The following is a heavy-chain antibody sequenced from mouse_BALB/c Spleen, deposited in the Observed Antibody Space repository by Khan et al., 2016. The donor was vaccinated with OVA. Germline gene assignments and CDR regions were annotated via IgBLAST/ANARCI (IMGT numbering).Heavy chain of an antibody. CDR3: TRSAYGDPFAY. V-gene: IGHV1S81*02. J-gene: IGHJ3*01. D-gene: IGHD2-13*01. CDR1: GYTFTSYY. Sequence: QVQLQQPGAELVKPGTSVKLSCKASGYTFTSYYMYWVKKRPGQGLEWIGGLNPSNGETIFNEKFKSKATLTVDKSSSSAYMQLNSLTSEDSAVYYCTRSAYGDPFAYWGQGTLVTVSA. CDR2: LNPSNGET.